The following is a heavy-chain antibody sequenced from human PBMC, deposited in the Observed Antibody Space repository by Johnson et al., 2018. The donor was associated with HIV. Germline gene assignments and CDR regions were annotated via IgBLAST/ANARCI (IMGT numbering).Heavy chain of an antibody. CDR1: GFTFSSYA. CDR2: ISYDGSNK. Sequence: QVQLVESGGGVVQPGRSLRLSCAASGFTFSSYAMHWVRQAPGQGLEWVAVISYDGSNKYYAYSVKGRFTISRDNSKNTLYLQMNSRRAEDTAVYYCAKDFVTNGAFDIWGQGTMVTVSS. CDR3: AKDFVTNGAFDI. D-gene: IGHD2-21*01. J-gene: IGHJ3*02. V-gene: IGHV3-30*04.